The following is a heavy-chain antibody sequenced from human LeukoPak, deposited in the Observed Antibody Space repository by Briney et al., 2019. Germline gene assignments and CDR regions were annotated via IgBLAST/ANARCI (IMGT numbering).Heavy chain of an antibody. CDR1: GVSISSYY. D-gene: IGHD6-25*01. V-gene: IGHV4-59*01. CDR3: ARRRAAADTFSDALDI. CDR2: MYYSGST. J-gene: IGHJ3*02. Sequence: PSETLSLTCTDSGVSISSYYWSWIRQPPGKGLEWIGYMYYSGSTNYNPSLKSRVTISVDKSKNQFSLKLSSVTAADTAVYYCARRRAAADTFSDALDIWGQGTMVTVSS.